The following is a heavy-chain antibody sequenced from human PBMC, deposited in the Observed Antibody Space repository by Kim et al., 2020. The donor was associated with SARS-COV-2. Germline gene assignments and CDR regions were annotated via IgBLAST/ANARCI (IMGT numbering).Heavy chain of an antibody. V-gene: IGHV3-30*02. D-gene: IGHD6-13*01. CDR3: AKDRASSSWGYYYYYGMDV. J-gene: IGHJ6*02. Sequence: GRFTISRDNSKNTLYLQMNSLRAEDTAVYYCAKDRASSSWGYYYYYGMDVWGQGTTVTVSS.